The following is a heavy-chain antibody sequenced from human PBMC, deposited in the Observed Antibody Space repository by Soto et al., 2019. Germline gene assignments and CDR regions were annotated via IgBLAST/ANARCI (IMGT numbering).Heavy chain of an antibody. CDR2: INAGNGNT. D-gene: IGHD6-13*01. V-gene: IGHV1-3*01. CDR1: GYTFTSYA. J-gene: IGHJ4*02. Sequence: ASVKVSSKASGYTFTSYAMHWVHQAPGQRLEWMGWINAGNGNTKYSQKFQGRVTITRDTSASTAYMELSSLRSEDTAVYYCARENALLGSSSWKREPYFDYWGQGTLVTLSS. CDR3: ARENALLGSSSWKREPYFDY.